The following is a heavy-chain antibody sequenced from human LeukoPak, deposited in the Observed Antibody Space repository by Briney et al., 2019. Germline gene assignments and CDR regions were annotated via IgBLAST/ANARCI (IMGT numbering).Heavy chain of an antibody. D-gene: IGHD3-22*01. V-gene: IGHV1-8*02. CDR1: GYTFTSYD. J-gene: IGHJ5*02. Sequence: ASVKVSCKASGYTFTSYDINWVRQATGQGLEWMGWMNPNSGNTGYAQKFQGRVTMTEDTSTDTAYMELSSLRSEDTAVYYCATRRYYYDSENWFDPWGQGTLVTVSS. CDR2: MNPNSGNT. CDR3: ATRRYYYDSENWFDP.